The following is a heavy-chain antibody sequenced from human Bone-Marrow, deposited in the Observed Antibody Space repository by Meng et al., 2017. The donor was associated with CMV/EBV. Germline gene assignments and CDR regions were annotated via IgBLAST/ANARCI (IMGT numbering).Heavy chain of an antibody. V-gene: IGHV3-7*01. CDR1: GVTFSSYW. CDR3: VVWFGDHWVY. CDR2: IKQDGSEK. J-gene: IGHJ4*02. Sequence: LSCAASGVTFSSYWRSWVRQAPGKGLEWVANIKQDGSEKYYVDSVKGRFTISRDNAKNSLYLQMNSLRAEDTAVYYCVVWFGDHWVYWGQGTLVTVSS. D-gene: IGHD3-10*01.